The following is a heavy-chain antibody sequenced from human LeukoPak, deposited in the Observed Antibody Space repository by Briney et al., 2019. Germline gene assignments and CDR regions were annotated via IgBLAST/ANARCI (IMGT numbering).Heavy chain of an antibody. J-gene: IGHJ6*02. V-gene: IGHV5-51*01. CDR2: IYPGDSDT. Sequence: NHGESLKISCKGSGYSFTSYWIGWVRQMPGKGLEWMGIIYPGDSDTRYSPSFQGQVTISADKSISTAYLQWSSLKASDTAMYYCARLSNYYDSSGYKHVYYYYGMDVWGQGTTVTVSS. D-gene: IGHD3-22*01. CDR3: ARLSNYYDSSGYKHVYYYYGMDV. CDR1: GYSFTSYW.